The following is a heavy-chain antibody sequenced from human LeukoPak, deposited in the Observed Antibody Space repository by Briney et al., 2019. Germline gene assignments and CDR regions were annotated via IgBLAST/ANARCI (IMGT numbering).Heavy chain of an antibody. CDR3: ASQKSMVPGVIMRSNWFDP. D-gene: IGHD3-10*01. Sequence: GASVKVSCKASGGTFSSYAISWVRQAPGQGLEWMGGIIPIFGTANYAQKFQGRVTITADQATSTAYMELSSLRSEDTAVYYCASQKSMVPGVIMRSNWFDPWGQGTLVTVSS. J-gene: IGHJ5*02. CDR1: GGTFSSYA. CDR2: IIPIFGTA. V-gene: IGHV1-69*13.